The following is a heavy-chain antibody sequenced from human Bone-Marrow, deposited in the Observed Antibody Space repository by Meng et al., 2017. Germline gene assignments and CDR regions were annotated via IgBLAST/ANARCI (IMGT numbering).Heavy chain of an antibody. J-gene: IGHJ4*02. CDR3: ARGPTTMAHDFDY. V-gene: IGHV4-34*01. CDR1: GGSFSDYY. D-gene: IGHD4-11*01. Sequence: QVQLQQSGAGLFKPSETLSLTCVVSGGSFSDYYWSWIRQPPGKGLEWIGEINHSGSTNYNPSLEGRATISVDTSQNNLSLRLSSVTAADSAVYYCARGPTTMAHDFDYWGQGTLVTVSS. CDR2: INHSGST.